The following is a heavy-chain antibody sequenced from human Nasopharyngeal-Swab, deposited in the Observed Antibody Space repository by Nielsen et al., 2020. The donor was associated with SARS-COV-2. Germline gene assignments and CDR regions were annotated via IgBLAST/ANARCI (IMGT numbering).Heavy chain of an antibody. CDR2: ISSSGSTI. CDR1: GFTFSSYA. D-gene: IGHD3-10*01. V-gene: IGHV3-48*03. J-gene: IGHJ4*02. CDR3: ASGKGYYYGSGTFDY. Sequence: GESLKISCAASGFTFSSYAMNWVRQAPGTGLEWVSYISSSGSTIYYADSVKGRFTISRDNAKNSLYLQMNSLRAEDTAVYYCASGKGYYYGSGTFDYWGQGTLVTVSS.